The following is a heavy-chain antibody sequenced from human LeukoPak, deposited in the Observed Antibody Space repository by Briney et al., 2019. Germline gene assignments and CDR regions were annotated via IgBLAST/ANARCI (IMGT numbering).Heavy chain of an antibody. V-gene: IGHV3-7*03. D-gene: IGHD2-15*01. CDR1: EFTFSSFW. Sequence: GSLRLSCAASEFTFSSFWMIWVRQAPGKGLELVASIRPDGSERYFVESVKGRFTLSRDNAKDSLNLQMNSLRAEDTAVYYCARRSGGDAFDMWGQGTMVTVSS. J-gene: IGHJ3*02. CDR2: IRPDGSER. CDR3: ARRSGGDAFDM.